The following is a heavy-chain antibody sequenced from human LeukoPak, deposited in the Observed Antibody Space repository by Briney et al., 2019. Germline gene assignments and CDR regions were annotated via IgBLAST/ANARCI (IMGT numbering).Heavy chain of an antibody. CDR2: ISGSGGST. Sequence: GGSLRLSCAASGFTFSSYAISWVRQAPGKGLEWVSGISGSGGSTDFADSVKGRFTLSRDNSKNTLYLQMNSLRAEDTAVYYCAKGRTDTSMVFVYWGQGNLVTVSS. J-gene: IGHJ4*02. D-gene: IGHD5-18*01. CDR3: AKGRTDTSMVFVY. V-gene: IGHV3-23*01. CDR1: GFTFSSYA.